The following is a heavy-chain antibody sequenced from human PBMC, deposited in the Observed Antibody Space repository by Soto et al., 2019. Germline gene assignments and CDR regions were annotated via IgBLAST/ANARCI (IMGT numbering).Heavy chain of an antibody. CDR2: IYSGGST. J-gene: IGHJ6*03. CDR3: ARGSAALYYYYYMDV. V-gene: IGHV3-53*04. Sequence: GGFLRLSCAASGFTVSSNYMSWVRQAPGKGLEWVSVIYSGGSTYYADSVKGRFTISRHNSKNTLYLQMNSLRAEDTAVYYCARGSAALYYYYYMDVWGKGTTVTVSS. CDR1: GFTVSSNY. D-gene: IGHD6-13*01.